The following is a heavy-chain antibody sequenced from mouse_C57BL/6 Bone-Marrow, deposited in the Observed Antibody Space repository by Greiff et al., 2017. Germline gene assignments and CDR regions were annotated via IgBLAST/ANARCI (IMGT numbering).Heavy chain of an antibody. CDR2: ISSGGSYT. J-gene: IGHJ4*01. CDR1: GFTFSSYG. CDR3: ARQGYDGYPHAMDY. V-gene: IGHV5-6*01. Sequence: EVHLVESGGDLVKPGGSLKLSGAASGFTFSSYGMSWVRQTPDTRLEWVATISSGGSYTYYPDSVKGRFTISRDNAKNTLYLQMSSLKSEDTAMYYCARQGYDGYPHAMDYWGQGTSVTVSS. D-gene: IGHD2-3*01.